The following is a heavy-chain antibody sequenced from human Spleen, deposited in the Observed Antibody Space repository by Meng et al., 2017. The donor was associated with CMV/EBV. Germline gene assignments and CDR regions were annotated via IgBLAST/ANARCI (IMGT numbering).Heavy chain of an antibody. D-gene: IGHD7-27*01. V-gene: IGHV1-2*02. CDR3: ARDNNWGPDY. J-gene: IGHJ4*02. CDR2: IHPHRGDT. Sequence: SCKASGYTFSAHYFPWVRQAPGQWLERLGWIHPHRGDTNYAQQFQGRVTLTRDTSINTGYMELTRLTSYDTAVYYCARDNNWGPDYWGQGTLVTVSS. CDR1: GYTFSAHY.